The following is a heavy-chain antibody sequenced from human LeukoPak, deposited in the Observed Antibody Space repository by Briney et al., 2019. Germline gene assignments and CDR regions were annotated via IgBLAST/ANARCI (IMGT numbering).Heavy chain of an antibody. CDR2: ISGSGGST. D-gene: IGHD6-19*01. V-gene: IGHV3-23*01. Sequence: GGSLRLSCAASGFTFSSYAMSWVRQAPGKGLEWGSAISGSGGSTYYADSVKGRFTISRDNSKKTLYLQLNSLRAEDTAVYYCAKDAWSGWYGYYFDYWGQGTLVTVSS. J-gene: IGHJ4*02. CDR1: GFTFSSYA. CDR3: AKDAWSGWYGYYFDY.